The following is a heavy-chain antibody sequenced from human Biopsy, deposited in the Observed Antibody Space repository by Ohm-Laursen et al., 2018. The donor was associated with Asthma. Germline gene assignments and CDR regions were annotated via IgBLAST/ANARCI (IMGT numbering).Heavy chain of an antibody. D-gene: IGHD3-3*01. J-gene: IGHJ6*02. Sequence: SVKVSCKSSGGTLNNYAINWVRQAPGQGLEWMGGISPIFGSIKYAQKFQDRVAISADVFRNTVHLELSSLRSEDTAVLYCAKARCYYFYCDMEVWGQGTTVTVSS. CDR2: ISPIFGSI. CDR3: AKARCYYFYCDMEV. CDR1: GGTLNNYA. V-gene: IGHV1-69*13.